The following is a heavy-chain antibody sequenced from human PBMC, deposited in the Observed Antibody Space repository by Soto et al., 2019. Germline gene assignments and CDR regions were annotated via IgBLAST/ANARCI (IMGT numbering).Heavy chain of an antibody. J-gene: IGHJ4*02. D-gene: IGHD3-16*01. CDR3: AREGYVRSNEHEGEPDY. CDR1: GFTFSSYA. V-gene: IGHV3-30-3*01. CDR2: ISYDGSNK. Sequence: QVPLVESGGGVVQPGRSLRLSCAASGFTFSSYAMHWVRQAPGKGLEWVAVISYDGSNKYYADSVKGRFTISRDNSKNTLYLQMNSRRAEDTAVYYCAREGYVRSNEHEGEPDYWGQGTLVTVAS.